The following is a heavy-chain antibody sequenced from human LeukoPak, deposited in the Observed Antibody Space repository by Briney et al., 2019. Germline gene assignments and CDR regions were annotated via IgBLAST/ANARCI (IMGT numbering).Heavy chain of an antibody. J-gene: IGHJ4*02. V-gene: IGHV3-53*01. D-gene: IGHD3-3*01. CDR1: GFTFSNAW. Sequence: PGGSLRLSCAASGFTFSNAWMTWVRQAPGKGLEWVSFIYSGTIHYSDSVKGRFTISRDNSKNTLFLQMNSLRAEDTAVYYCAKIPQVAIFSVPNFDYWGQGTLVTVSS. CDR3: AKIPQVAIFSVPNFDY. CDR2: IYSGTI.